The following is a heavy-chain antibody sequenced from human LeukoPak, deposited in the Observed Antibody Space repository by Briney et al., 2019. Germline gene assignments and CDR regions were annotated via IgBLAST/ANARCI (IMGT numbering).Heavy chain of an antibody. Sequence: GGSLRLSCAASGFTFSNYNMNWVRQAPGKAMEWVSSITSSGTYFFYADSVKGRFTISRDNAKNSLYLQMNSLRAEDTAVYYCARGQKYYYDSSGYYSQYYYYMDVWGKGTTVTVSS. CDR1: GFTFSNYN. V-gene: IGHV3-21*01. D-gene: IGHD3-22*01. CDR3: ARGQKYYYDSSGYYSQYYYYMDV. J-gene: IGHJ6*03. CDR2: ITSSGTYF.